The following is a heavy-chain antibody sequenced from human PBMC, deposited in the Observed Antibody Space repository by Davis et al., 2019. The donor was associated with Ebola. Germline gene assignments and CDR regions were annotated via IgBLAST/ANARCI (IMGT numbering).Heavy chain of an antibody. Sequence: PSETLSLTCTVSGGSVSSGSYYWSWIRQPPGKGLEWIGYIYYSGSTNYNPSLKSRVTISVDTSKNQFSLKLSYVTAAETAVYYCARSMIVVDLSRVNYGMDVWGQGTTATVSS. V-gene: IGHV4-61*01. CDR3: ARSMIVVDLSRVNYGMDV. CDR2: IYYSGST. J-gene: IGHJ6*02. CDR1: GGSVSSGSYY. D-gene: IGHD3-22*01.